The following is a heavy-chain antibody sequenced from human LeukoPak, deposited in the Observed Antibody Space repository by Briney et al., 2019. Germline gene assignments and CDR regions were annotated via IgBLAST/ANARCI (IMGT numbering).Heavy chain of an antibody. CDR2: IWYDGSNK. D-gene: IGHD3-9*01. V-gene: IGHV3-33*01. CDR3: ARDPHDILTGYYKGSFDP. Sequence: GRSLRLSCAASGFTFSSYGMHWVRQAPGKGLEWVAVIWYDGSNKYYADSVKGRFTISRDNSKNTLYLQMNSLRAEDTAVYYCARDPHDILTGYYKGSFDPWGQGTLVTVSS. CDR1: GFTFSSYG. J-gene: IGHJ5*02.